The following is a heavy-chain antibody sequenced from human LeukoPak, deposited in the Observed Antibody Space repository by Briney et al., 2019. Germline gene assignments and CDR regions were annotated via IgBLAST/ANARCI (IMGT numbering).Heavy chain of an antibody. V-gene: IGHV4-38-2*01. D-gene: IGHD1-26*01. CDR3: ARVLSGSHAFDY. CDR1: DYSITSGYY. J-gene: IGHJ4*02. Sequence: SETLSLTCAVSDYSITSGYYWGWIRQPPGKGLEWIGSIYHSGSTYFNPSLKSRVTISVDTSKNQFSLKLSAVTAADTAVYYCARVLSGSHAFDYWGQGTLVTVSS. CDR2: IYHSGST.